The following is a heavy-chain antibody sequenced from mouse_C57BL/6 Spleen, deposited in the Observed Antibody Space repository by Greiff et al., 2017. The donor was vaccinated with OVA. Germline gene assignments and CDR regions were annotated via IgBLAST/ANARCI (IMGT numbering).Heavy chain of an antibody. D-gene: IGHD2-2*01. J-gene: IGHJ2*01. CDR1: GYTFTDYE. CDR3: TRSGGYVRFDY. CDR2: IDPETGGT. V-gene: IGHV1-15*01. Sequence: QVQLQQSGAELVRPGASVTLSCKASGYTFTDYEMHWVKQTPVHGLEWIGAIDPETGGTAYNQKFKGKAILTADKSSSTAYMELRSLTSEDSAVYYCTRSGGYVRFDYWGQGTTLTVSS.